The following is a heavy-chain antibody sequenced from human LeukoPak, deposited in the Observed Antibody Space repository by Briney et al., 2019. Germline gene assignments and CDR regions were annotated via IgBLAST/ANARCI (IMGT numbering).Heavy chain of an antibody. CDR3: ARHSLTYYYDSSGYYGPGDY. J-gene: IGHJ4*02. Sequence: GGSLRLSCAASGFTVSSNYMSWVRQAPGKGLEWVSVIYSGGSTYYADSVKGRFTISRDNSKNTLYLQMNSLRAEDTAVYYCARHSLTYYYDSSGYYGPGDYWAQGTLVTVSS. V-gene: IGHV3-53*01. CDR1: GFTVSSNY. CDR2: IYSGGST. D-gene: IGHD3-22*01.